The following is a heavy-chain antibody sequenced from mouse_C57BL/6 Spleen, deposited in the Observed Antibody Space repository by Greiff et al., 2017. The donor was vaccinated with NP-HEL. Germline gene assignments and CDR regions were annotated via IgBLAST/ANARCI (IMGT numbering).Heavy chain of an antibody. D-gene: IGHD2-4*01. V-gene: IGHV14-4*01. J-gene: IGHJ2*01. Sequence: VQLKQSGAELVRPGASVKLSCTASGFNIKDDYMHWVKQRPEQGLEWIGWIDPENGDTEYASKFQGKATITADTSSNTAYLQLSSLTSEDTAVYYCTRSAIYYDYLDYWGQGTTLTVSS. CDR1: GFNIKDDY. CDR2: IDPENGDT. CDR3: TRSAIYYDYLDY.